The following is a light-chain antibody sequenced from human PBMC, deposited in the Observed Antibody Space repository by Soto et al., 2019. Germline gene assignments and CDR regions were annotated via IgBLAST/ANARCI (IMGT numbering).Light chain of an antibody. J-gene: IGKJ5*01. Sequence: IQLTQTPSALSASVVDGFAITCLTSQSINNYLNWYQQKPGKAPKVLIYDATRLQGGVPSRFSGGGSGTDFTLTISSLQPEDFATYYCQQTYSPPLTFGQGTRLEIK. CDR2: DAT. V-gene: IGKV1-39*01. CDR3: QQTYSPPLT. CDR1: QSINNY.